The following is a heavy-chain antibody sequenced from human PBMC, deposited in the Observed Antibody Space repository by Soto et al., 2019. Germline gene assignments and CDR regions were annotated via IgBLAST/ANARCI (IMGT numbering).Heavy chain of an antibody. CDR2: IYPGDSDT. J-gene: IGHJ6*02. CDR3: ARHVYYYDSSGYYLAYYYYGMDV. V-gene: IGHV5-51*01. D-gene: IGHD3-22*01. CDR1: GYSFTSYW. Sequence: GESLKISCKGSGYSFTSYWIGWVRQMPGKGLEWMGIIYPGDSDTRYSPSFQGQVTISADKSIGTAYLQWSSLKASDTAMYYCARHVYYYDSSGYYLAYYYYGMDVWGQGTTVTVSS.